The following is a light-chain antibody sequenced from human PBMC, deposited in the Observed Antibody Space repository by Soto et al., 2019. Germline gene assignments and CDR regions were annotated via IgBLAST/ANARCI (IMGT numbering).Light chain of an antibody. V-gene: IGLV2-14*01. CDR2: DVS. J-gene: IGLJ1*01. Sequence: QSVLTQPASVSGSPGQSITISCTGTSSDVVGYNYVSWYQQHPGKAPKLMIYDVSNRPSGVSNRFSGSKSGNTASLTISGLQAEDEADYYCSSYTSSSTPLYVFGPGTKATVL. CDR3: SSYTSSSTPLYV. CDR1: SSDVVGYNY.